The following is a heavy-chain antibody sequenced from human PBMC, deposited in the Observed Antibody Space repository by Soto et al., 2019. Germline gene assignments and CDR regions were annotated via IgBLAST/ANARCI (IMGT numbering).Heavy chain of an antibody. CDR2: ISYDGYNT. J-gene: IGHJ4*02. D-gene: IGHD5-18*01. CDR3: AGARGSSYGSNPPFDY. Sequence: QVQLVESGGGMVQPGRSLRLSCAASGFTFISYGLHWVRQAPGKGLEWVAVISYDGYNTFYADSVKGRFTISRDISKNTLYLQMNSLRSEDTAVYYCAGARGSSYGSNPPFDYWGRGTLVTVSS. CDR1: GFTFISYG. V-gene: IGHV3-30-3*01.